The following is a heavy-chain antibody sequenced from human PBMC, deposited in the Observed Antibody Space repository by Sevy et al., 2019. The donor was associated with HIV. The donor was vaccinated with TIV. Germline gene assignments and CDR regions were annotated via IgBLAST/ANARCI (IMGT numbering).Heavy chain of an antibody. CDR3: ARGPFIAAAGTVYFDY. V-gene: IGHV3-30-3*01. J-gene: IGHJ4*02. CDR1: GFTFSSYA. D-gene: IGHD6-13*01. CDR2: ISYDGSNK. Sequence: GSLRLSCAASGFTFSSYAMHWVRQAPGKGLEWVAVISYDGSNKYYADSVKGRFTISRDNSKNTLYLQMNSLRAEDTAVYYCARGPFIAAAGTVYFDYWGQGTLVTVSS.